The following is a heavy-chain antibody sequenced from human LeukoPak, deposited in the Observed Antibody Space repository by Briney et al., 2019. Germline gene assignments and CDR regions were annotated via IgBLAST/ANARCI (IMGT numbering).Heavy chain of an antibody. J-gene: IGHJ5*02. V-gene: IGHV1-2*02. Sequence: ASVKVSCKASGYTFTGYYMHWVRQAPGQGLEWMGWINPNSGGTNYAQKFQVRVTMTRDTSISTAYMELSRLRSDDTAVYYCARDKWELRGRNWFDPWGQGTLVTVSS. CDR3: ARDKWELRGRNWFDP. CDR1: GYTFTGYY. D-gene: IGHD1-26*01. CDR2: INPNSGGT.